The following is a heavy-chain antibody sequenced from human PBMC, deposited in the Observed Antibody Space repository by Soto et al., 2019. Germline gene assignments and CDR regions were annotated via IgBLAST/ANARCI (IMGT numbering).Heavy chain of an antibody. V-gene: IGHV3-21*01. J-gene: IGHJ6*02. CDR2: ISSSSSYI. D-gene: IGHD2-15*01. Sequence: PGGSLRLSCAASGFTFSSYSMNWVRQAPGKGLEWVSSISSSSSYIYYADSVKGRFTISRDNAKNSLYLQMNSLRAEDTAVYYCARDRGGGSRYYYGMDVWGQGTTVTVSS. CDR1: GFTFSSYS. CDR3: ARDRGGGSRYYYGMDV.